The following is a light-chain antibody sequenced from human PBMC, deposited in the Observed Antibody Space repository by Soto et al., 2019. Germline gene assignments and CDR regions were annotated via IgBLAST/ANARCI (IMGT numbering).Light chain of an antibody. CDR2: DAS. V-gene: IGKV3-11*01. CDR3: QQRSNLPPIT. J-gene: IGKJ5*01. CDR1: QSVSSY. Sequence: ELVLTQSPATLSLSPGERATLSCRASQSVSSYLAWYQQKPGQAPRLLIYDASNRATGIPARFSGSGSGTDFTLTISSLEPEDFAVYYCQQRSNLPPITFVQGTLLEIK.